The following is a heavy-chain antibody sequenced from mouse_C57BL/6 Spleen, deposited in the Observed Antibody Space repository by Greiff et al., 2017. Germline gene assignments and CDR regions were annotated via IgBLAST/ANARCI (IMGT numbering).Heavy chain of an antibody. Sequence: EVQLVESGGGLVQPGGSLSLSCAASGFTFTDYYMSWVRQPPGKALEWLGFIRNTANGYTTEYSASVKGRFTISRDNSQSILYLQMNARWADDSSTYYCARPAPGRWYFDFWGTGTTVTVSS. CDR3: ARPAPGRWYFDF. J-gene: IGHJ1*03. CDR2: IRNTANGYTT. V-gene: IGHV7-3*01. CDR1: GFTFTDYY.